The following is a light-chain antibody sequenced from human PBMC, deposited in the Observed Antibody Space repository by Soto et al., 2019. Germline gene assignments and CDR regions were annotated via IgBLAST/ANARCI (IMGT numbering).Light chain of an antibody. Sequence: QSVLTQPASVSGSPGQSITISCTGTSSDVGGYNYVSWYQQHPGKAPKLMIYDVSNRPSGVSNRFSGSKSGNTASLTISGVQAEDEADYYCSSYTRSSTVVFGGGTKLTVL. CDR2: DVS. CDR1: SSDVGGYNY. CDR3: SSYTRSSTVV. J-gene: IGLJ2*01. V-gene: IGLV2-14*01.